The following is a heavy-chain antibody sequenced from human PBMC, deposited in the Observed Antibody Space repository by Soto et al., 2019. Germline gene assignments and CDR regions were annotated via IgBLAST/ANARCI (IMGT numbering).Heavy chain of an antibody. J-gene: IGHJ6*02. Sequence: PGGSLRLSCVPSGFKFNNYNLHWVRQAPGNSLESVAVISFDGTTDYYAESVKGRFTVSRDNFKNILSLQMDSVGPEDTAVYYCARDNRDCSSLNCYNPGRVFGLDVWGQGTTVTVSS. CDR3: ARDNRDCSSLNCYNPGRVFGLDV. D-gene: IGHD2-2*01. CDR2: ISFDGTTD. V-gene: IGHV3-30-3*01. CDR1: GFKFNNYN.